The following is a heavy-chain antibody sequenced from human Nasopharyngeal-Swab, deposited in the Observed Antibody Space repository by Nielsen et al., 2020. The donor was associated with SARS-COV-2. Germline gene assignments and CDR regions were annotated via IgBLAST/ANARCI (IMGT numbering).Heavy chain of an antibody. CDR1: GGTFSSYA. Sequence: SVKVSYKASGGTFSSYAISWVRQAPGQGLEWMGRIIPILGIANYAQKFQGRVTITADKSTSTAYMELSSLRSEDTAVYYCARVGTYYDFWSGSTIASYFDYWGQGTLVTVSS. J-gene: IGHJ4*02. CDR3: ARVGTYYDFWSGSTIASYFDY. V-gene: IGHV1-69*04. D-gene: IGHD3-3*01. CDR2: IIPILGIA.